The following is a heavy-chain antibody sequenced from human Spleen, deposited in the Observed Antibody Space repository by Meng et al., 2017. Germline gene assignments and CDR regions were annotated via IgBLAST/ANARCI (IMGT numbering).Heavy chain of an antibody. Sequence: GESLKISCAASGFTFSSYWMSWVRQAPGKGLEWVANIKQDGSEKYYVDSVKGRFTISRDNAKNSLYLQMNSLRAEDTAVYYCARKVGIAVAGRIENFDYWGQGTLVTVSS. CDR1: GFTFSSYW. D-gene: IGHD6-19*01. J-gene: IGHJ4*02. CDR2: IKQDGSEK. V-gene: IGHV3-7*01. CDR3: ARKVGIAVAGRIENFDY.